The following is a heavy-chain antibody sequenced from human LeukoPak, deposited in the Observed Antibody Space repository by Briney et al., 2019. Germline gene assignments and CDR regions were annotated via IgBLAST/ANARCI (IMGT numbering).Heavy chain of an antibody. CDR1: GGSISSGGYY. D-gene: IGHD3-3*02. Sequence: PSETLSLTCTVSGGSISSGGYYWSWIRQPPGKGLEWIGYIYHSGSTYYNPSLKSRVTISVDRSKNQFSLKLSSVTAADTAVYYCARDRGSTILSSIFFADPWGQGTLVTVSS. V-gene: IGHV4-30-2*01. J-gene: IGHJ5*02. CDR2: IYHSGST. CDR3: ARDRGSTILSSIFFADP.